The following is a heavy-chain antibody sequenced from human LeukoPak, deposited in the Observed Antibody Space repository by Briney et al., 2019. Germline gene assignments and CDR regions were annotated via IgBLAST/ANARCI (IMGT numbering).Heavy chain of an antibody. CDR1: GFTFSSFG. J-gene: IGHJ6*03. V-gene: IGHV3-33*03. Sequence: GGSLRLSCEASGFTFSSFGMHWVRQAPGRGLEGVAVIYYDGSDTYYGGSVNCRVTISRDNPKNTLYFQMNSLRPEDTGVYYGASVHCSGGSCYRYLYFYYMDVWGKGTTVTVSS. D-gene: IGHD2-15*01. CDR3: ASVHCSGGSCYRYLYFYYMDV. CDR2: IYYDGSDT.